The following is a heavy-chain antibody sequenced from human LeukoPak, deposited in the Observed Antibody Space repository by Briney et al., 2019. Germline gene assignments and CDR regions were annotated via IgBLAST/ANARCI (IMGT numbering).Heavy chain of an antibody. CDR2: ITPNGGST. J-gene: IGHJ4*02. Sequence: PGGSLRLSCAASGFTVSNDYMGWVRQAPGKGLEYVSAITPNGGSTYYANSVKGRFTISRDDSKNTLYLQMGSLKVEDMAVYYCARALGAAAGLFFDFWGQGALVTVSS. CDR1: GFTVSNDY. CDR3: ARALGAAAGLFFDF. D-gene: IGHD6-13*01. V-gene: IGHV3-64*01.